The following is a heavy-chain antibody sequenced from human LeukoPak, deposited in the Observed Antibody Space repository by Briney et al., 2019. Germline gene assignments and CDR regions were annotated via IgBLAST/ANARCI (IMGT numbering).Heavy chain of an antibody. D-gene: IGHD4-11*01. CDR1: GVSFSGYY. J-gene: IGHJ5*02. CDR2: INHSGST. Sequence: PSETLSLTCAVYGVSFSGYYWSWIRQPPGKGLEWIVEINHSGSTNYNPSLKSRVTILVETSKNQFFLKQSYVAAADTAVYYCARTDYSNLFDPWGPGTLVTVSS. V-gene: IGHV4-34*01. CDR3: ARTDYSNLFDP.